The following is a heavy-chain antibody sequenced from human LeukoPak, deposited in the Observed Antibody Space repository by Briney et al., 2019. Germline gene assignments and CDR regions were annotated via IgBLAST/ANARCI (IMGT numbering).Heavy chain of an antibody. CDR1: GFTFDDYT. CDR2: ISWDGGST. D-gene: IGHD1-1*01. V-gene: IGHV3-43*01. CDR3: AKSSQRGGWNDFDY. Sequence: PGGSLRLSCAASGFTFDDYTMHWVRQAPGKGLEWVSLISWDGGSTYYADSAKGRFTISRDNSKNTLYLQMNSLRAEDTAVYYCAKSSQRGGWNDFDYWGQGTLVTVSS. J-gene: IGHJ4*02.